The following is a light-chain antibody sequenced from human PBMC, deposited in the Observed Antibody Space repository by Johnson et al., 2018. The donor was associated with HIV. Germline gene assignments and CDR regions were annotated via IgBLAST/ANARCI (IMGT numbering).Light chain of an antibody. V-gene: IGLV1-51*01. CDR3: GTWDSRLNAYV. J-gene: IGLJ1*01. CDR2: DTY. CDR1: SSNIGNNY. Sequence: QSVLTQPPSVSAAPGQKVTISCSGSSSNIGNNYVSWYQQLPGTAPKLLIYDTYKRFFEIPDRFSGSKSGTSATLGITGLQTVDEADYYCGTWDSRLNAYVFGAGTKVTVL.